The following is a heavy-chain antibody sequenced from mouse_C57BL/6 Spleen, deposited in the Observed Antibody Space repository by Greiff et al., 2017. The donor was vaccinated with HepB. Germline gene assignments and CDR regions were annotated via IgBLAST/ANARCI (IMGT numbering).Heavy chain of an antibody. CDR1: GYTFTSYW. Sequence: QVQLQQPGAELVRPGSSVKLSCKASGYTFTSYWMHWVKQRPIQGLEWIGNIYPSDSETHYNQKFKDKATLTVDKSSSTAYMQLSSLTSEDSAVYYCARLTGPNWYFGVWGTGTTVTVSS. CDR2: IYPSDSET. CDR3: ARLTGPNWYFGV. J-gene: IGHJ1*03. V-gene: IGHV1-52*01. D-gene: IGHD4-1*01.